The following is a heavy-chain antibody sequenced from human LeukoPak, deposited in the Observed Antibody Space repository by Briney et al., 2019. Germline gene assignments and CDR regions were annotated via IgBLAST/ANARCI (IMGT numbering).Heavy chain of an antibody. J-gene: IGHJ4*02. CDR3: ARHRYDPTAFDY. Sequence: GASVKVSCKASGGTFSSYAISWVRQAPGQGLEWMGGIIPIFGTANYAQKFQGRVTITADESTSTAYMELSSLRSEDTAVYYCARHRYDPTAFDYWGQGTLVTVSS. CDR2: IIPIFGTA. V-gene: IGHV1-69*13. D-gene: IGHD5-12*01. CDR1: GGTFSSYA.